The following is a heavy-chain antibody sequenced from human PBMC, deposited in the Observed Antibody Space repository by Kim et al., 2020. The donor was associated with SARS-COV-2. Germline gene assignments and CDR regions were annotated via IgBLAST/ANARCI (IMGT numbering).Heavy chain of an antibody. J-gene: IGHJ1*01. Sequence: GGSLRLSCAASGFTFSGYAMHWVRQAPGKGLEWVAVVWHNGNNKYYADSVRGRFTISRDNSKNTLNLQMNSLRAEDTAVYYCTREDKRSPYAAYFHHLGQGTLVPLPS. D-gene: IGHD4-17*01. CDR1: GFTFSGYA. CDR2: VWHNGNNK. V-gene: IGHV3-33*01. CDR3: TREDKRSPYAAYFHH.